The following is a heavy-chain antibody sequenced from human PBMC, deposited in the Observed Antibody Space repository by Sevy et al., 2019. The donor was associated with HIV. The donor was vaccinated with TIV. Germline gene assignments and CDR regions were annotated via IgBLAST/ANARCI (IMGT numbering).Heavy chain of an antibody. CDR2: ISYDGSNK. J-gene: IGHJ6*02. CDR1: GFTFSSYA. Sequence: GGSLRLSCAASGFTFSSYAMHWVRQAPGKGLEWVAVISYDGSNKYYADSVKGRFTISRDNSKNTLYLQMNSLGAEDTAVYCCARDWYSSSWYRYYYGMDVWGQGTTVTVSS. D-gene: IGHD6-13*01. V-gene: IGHV3-30*04. CDR3: ARDWYSSSWYRYYYGMDV.